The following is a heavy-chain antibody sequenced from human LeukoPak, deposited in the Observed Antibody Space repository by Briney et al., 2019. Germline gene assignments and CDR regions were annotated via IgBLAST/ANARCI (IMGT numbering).Heavy chain of an antibody. J-gene: IGHJ4*02. CDR1: GFTLSSYG. D-gene: IGHD5-18*01. CDR2: IWYDGSNK. V-gene: IGHV3-33*01. Sequence: PGGSLRLSCAGSGFTLSSYGMHWVRQAPGKGLEWVAVIWYDGSNKYYADSVKGRFSISRDNSKNTLYLQMNSLRVEDTAVYYCARYQKVDTAMVLGGFDYWGQGTLVTVSS. CDR3: ARYQKVDTAMVLGGFDY.